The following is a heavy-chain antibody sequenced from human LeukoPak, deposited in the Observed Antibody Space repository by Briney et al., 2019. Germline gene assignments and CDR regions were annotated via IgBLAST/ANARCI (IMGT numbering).Heavy chain of an antibody. CDR2: IYYSGST. D-gene: IGHD3-3*01. V-gene: IGHV4-59*01. CDR1: GGSISSYY. Sequence: SETLSLTCTVSGGSISSYYWSWIRQPPGKGLEWIGYIYYSGSTNYNPSLKSRVTISVDTSKNQFSLKLSSVTAADTAVYYCARSGAFGVVIGGDNWFDPWGQGTLVTVSS. CDR3: ARSGAFGVVIGGDNWFDP. J-gene: IGHJ5*02.